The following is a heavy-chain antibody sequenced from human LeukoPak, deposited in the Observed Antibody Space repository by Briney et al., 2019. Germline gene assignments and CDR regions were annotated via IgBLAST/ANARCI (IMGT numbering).Heavy chain of an antibody. D-gene: IGHD3-16*01. J-gene: IGHJ3*02. CDR2: IYYSGST. Sequence: PSETLSLTCTVSGGSISSYYWSWIRQPPGKGLEWIGYIYYSGSTNYNPSLKSRVTISVDTSKNQFSLKLSSVTAADTAVYYCAIDLERLGAFDIWGQGTMVTVSP. CDR3: AIDLERLGAFDI. V-gene: IGHV4-59*01. CDR1: GGSISSYY.